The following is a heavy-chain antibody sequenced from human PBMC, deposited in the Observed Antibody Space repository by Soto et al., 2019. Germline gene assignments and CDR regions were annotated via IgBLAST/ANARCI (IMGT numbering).Heavy chain of an antibody. V-gene: IGHV3-23*01. Sequence: EVQLLESGGTLVQPGESLRLSCEVSGFSFSSFAMNWVRQAPGEGLEWVSSIRGTATSYADSVKGRFTISRDNSKNTVYLQMNTLRGEDTAVYYCAKCVVLMTTPGGWCNWFDPWGQGTLVTVSS. CDR1: GFSFSSFA. D-gene: IGHD2-21*02. CDR3: AKCVVLMTTPGGWCNWFDP. CDR2: IRGTAT. J-gene: IGHJ5*02.